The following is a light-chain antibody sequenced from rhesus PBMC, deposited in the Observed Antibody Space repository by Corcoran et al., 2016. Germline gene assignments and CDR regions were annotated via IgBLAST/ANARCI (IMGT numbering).Light chain of an antibody. J-gene: IGKJ2*01. Sequence: EIVLTQSPATLSLSPGERATLSCRASQSVSSSLAWYQQKPEQAPRLVIYGACSRATGIPDRFSGSVSGTDFTLTISSLEPEDFAVYYCQQYSNWPQYSFGQGTKVEIK. CDR3: QQYSNWPQYS. CDR2: GAC. CDR1: QSVSSS. V-gene: IGKV3-42*03.